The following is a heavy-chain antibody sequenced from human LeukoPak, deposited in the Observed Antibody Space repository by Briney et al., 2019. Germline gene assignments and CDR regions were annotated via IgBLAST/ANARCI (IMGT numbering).Heavy chain of an antibody. D-gene: IGHD4-17*01. V-gene: IGHV4-59*01. Sequence: SETLSLTCTVSGGSISSYYWSWIRQPPGKGLEWIGYIYYSGSTNYNPSLKSRVTISVDTSKNQFSLKLSSVTAADTAVYYCARDEDDYGDAFDIWGQGTMVTVSS. CDR2: IYYSGST. CDR3: ARDEDDYGDAFDI. J-gene: IGHJ3*02. CDR1: GGSISSYY.